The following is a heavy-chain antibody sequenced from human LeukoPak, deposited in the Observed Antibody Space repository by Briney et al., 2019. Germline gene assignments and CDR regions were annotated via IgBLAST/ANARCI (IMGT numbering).Heavy chain of an antibody. CDR1: GASLTTNY. CDR3: ARGYYNYYMDV. V-gene: IGHV3-11*01. J-gene: IGHJ6*03. D-gene: IGHD3-10*01. CDR2: ISTTGSVK. Sequence: LSLTCTVSGASLTTNYWSWIRQPPGKGLECISYISTTGSVKEYADSLKGRFTISRDNAKKSLYLQMNSLGAEDTAVYYCARGYYNYYMDVWGKGTTVTVSS.